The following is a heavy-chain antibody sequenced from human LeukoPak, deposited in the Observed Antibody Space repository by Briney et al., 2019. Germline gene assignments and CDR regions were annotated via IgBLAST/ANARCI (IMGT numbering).Heavy chain of an antibody. J-gene: IGHJ4*02. V-gene: IGHV1-8*01. CDR3: ARANYYGSGKKDLDY. CDR1: GYTFTTYD. Sequence: ASVKVSCKASGYTFTTYDINWVRQATGHGLEWMGWMNTNSSNTGYAQKFQGRVTMTRNTSMSTAYMELSSLRSEDTAVYYCARANYYGSGKKDLDYWGQGTLVTVSS. CDR2: MNTNSSNT. D-gene: IGHD3-10*01.